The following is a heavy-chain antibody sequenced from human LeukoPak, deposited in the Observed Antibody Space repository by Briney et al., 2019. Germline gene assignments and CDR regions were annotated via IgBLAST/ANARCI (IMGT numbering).Heavy chain of an antibody. CDR1: GFSFSSYG. CDR3: AKVLFGDYYMDV. CDR2: ISGSGSST. J-gene: IGHJ6*03. Sequence: GGTLRLSCAASGFSFSSYGMSWVRQAPGKGLEWVSVISGSGSSTYYADSVKGRFTISRDNSKNTLYLQMNSLRAEDTAVYFCAKVLFGDYYMDVWGKGTTVTISS. V-gene: IGHV3-23*01. D-gene: IGHD3-16*01.